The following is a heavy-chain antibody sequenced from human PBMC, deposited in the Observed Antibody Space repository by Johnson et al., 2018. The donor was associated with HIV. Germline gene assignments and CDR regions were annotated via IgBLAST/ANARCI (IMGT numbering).Heavy chain of an antibody. CDR1: GFTFSSYA. V-gene: IGHV3-7*05. Sequence: VQLVESGGGVVQPGRSLRLSCAASGFTFSSYAMHWVRQAPGKGLEWVAIIKEDGGETYYVDSVKGRFTISRDNAKNSLYLQMNSLRAKDTAVYYCARGRIYGAFAFDIWGQGTMVTVSS. CDR2: IKEDGGET. D-gene: IGHD3-10*01. J-gene: IGHJ3*02. CDR3: ARGRIYGAFAFDI.